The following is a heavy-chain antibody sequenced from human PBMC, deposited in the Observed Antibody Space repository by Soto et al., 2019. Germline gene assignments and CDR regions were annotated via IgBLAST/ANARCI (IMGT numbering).Heavy chain of an antibody. D-gene: IGHD5-12*01. V-gene: IGHV1-2*02. J-gene: IGHJ4*02. CDR2: INPNSGGT. CDR1: GYTFTGYY. CDR3: ARGLPYIEMATISDY. Sequence: ASVKVSCKASGYTFTGYYIHWVRQAPGQGLEWMGWINPNSGGTNYAQKFQGRVTMTRDTSISTAYMELSRLRSDDTAVYYCARGLPYIEMATISDYWGQGTLVTVSS.